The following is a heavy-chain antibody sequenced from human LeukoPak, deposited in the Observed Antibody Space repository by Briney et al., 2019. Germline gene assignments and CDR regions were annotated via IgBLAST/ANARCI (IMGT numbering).Heavy chain of an antibody. V-gene: IGHV3-49*03. CDR2: IRRKAYSETT. CDR3: AREGTGGYFDY. J-gene: IGHJ4*02. CDR1: GFIFGDYA. D-gene: IGHD3/OR15-3a*01. Sequence: PGGSLRLSCTASGFIFGDYAMSWFRQAPGKGLEWVGFIRRKAYSETTQYDASVKGRFTISRDDSKSIAYLQMNGLKTEDTAVYYCAREGTGGYFDYWGQGTLVTVSS.